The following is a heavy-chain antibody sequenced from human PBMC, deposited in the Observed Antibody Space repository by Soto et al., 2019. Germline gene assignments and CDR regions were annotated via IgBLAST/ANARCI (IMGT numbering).Heavy chain of an antibody. CDR1: GYTFTGYD. Sequence: QVQLVQSGAEVKKPGASLEVSCKASGYTFTGYDMHWVRQAPGRGHEWMGCISPNSGDTNYAQKFQGWVTMTRDTSISTAYMELSRLRSDDTAVYYCARTHCSSISCYVGSWDYWGQGTLVTVSS. J-gene: IGHJ4*02. CDR3: ARTHCSSISCYVGSWDY. V-gene: IGHV1-2*04. D-gene: IGHD2-2*01. CDR2: ISPNSGDT.